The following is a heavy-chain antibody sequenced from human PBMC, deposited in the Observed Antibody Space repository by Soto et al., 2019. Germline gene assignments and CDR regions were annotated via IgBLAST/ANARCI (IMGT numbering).Heavy chain of an antibody. CDR3: AKAFSGRRYLNWFDP. Sequence: PGGSLRLSCAASGFTFSSSDVHWVRQAPGKGLEWVALISYDGSNTYYADSVKGRFTISRDNSKKTLYLQMNSLRAEDTALYYCAKAFSGRRYLNWFDPWGLGTLVTVSS. CDR1: GFTFSSSD. CDR2: ISYDGSNT. V-gene: IGHV3-30*18. D-gene: IGHD3-10*01. J-gene: IGHJ5*02.